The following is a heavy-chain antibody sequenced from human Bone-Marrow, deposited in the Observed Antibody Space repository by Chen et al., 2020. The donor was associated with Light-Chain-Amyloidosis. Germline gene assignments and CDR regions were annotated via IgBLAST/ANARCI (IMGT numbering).Heavy chain of an antibody. CDR3: AGHSGYHYFDN. CDR2: IYYSGST. D-gene: IGHD5-12*01. J-gene: IGHJ4*02. Sequence: LQLQESGPGLVKPSETLSLTCTVSGGSLSSSTYYWGWIRQPPGKGLAWIGTIYYSGSTYYNPSLKSRVTISVDTSKNQFSLNLSSVTAADTAVYYCAGHSGYHYFDNWGQGTPVTVSS. V-gene: IGHV4-39*01. CDR1: GGSLSSSTYY.